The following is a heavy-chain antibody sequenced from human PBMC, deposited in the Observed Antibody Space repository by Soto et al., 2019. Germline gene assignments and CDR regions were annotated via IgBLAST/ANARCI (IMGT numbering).Heavy chain of an antibody. CDR3: AKGISGSYVDYGMDV. J-gene: IGHJ6*02. V-gene: IGHV3-43*02. D-gene: IGHD1-26*01. CDR1: GFTFDDYA. CDR2: ISGDGGST. Sequence: GGSLRLSCAASGFTFDDYAMHWVRQAPGKGLEWVSLISGDGGSTYYADSVKGRFTISRDNSKNSLYLQMNSLRTEDTALDYGAKGISGSYVDYGMDVWGQGTTVTVSS.